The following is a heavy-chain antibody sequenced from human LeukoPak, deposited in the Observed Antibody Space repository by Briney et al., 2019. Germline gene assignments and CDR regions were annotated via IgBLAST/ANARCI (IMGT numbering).Heavy chain of an antibody. CDR3: ARADIELTAAGTGEFDY. J-gene: IGHJ4*02. CDR1: GGSISSSSYY. V-gene: IGHV4-39*07. Sequence: SETLSLTCTVSGGSISSSSYYWGWIRQPPGKGLEWIGSIYYSGSTYYNPSLKSRVTISVDTSKNQFSLKLSSVTAADTAVYYCARADIELTAAGTGEFDYWGQGTLVTVSS. CDR2: IYYSGST. D-gene: IGHD6-13*01.